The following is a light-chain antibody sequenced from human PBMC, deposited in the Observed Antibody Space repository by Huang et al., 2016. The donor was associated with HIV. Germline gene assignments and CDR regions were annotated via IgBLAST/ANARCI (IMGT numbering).Light chain of an antibody. V-gene: IGKV1-5*03. CDR2: KSS. J-gene: IGKJ1*01. CDR1: QSVSNW. Sequence: DIQMTQSPSILSASVGDRVTITCRASQSVSNWLAWYQQKPGKPPKRLIYKSSTLESGVPSRFSGSGSGTEFTLTISSLQPDDFATYYCQQYNTFWTFGQGTKV. CDR3: QQYNTFWT.